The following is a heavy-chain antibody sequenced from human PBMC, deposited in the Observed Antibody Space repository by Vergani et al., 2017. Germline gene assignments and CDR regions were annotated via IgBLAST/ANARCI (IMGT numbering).Heavy chain of an antibody. Sequence: EVQLVESGGGLVQPGGSLRLSCAASGFTFSSYWMSWVRQAPGKGLEWVANINQDGSEKYYVDSVKGRFTISRDNAKNSLYLQMNGLRAEDTSVYYCARDLKAGAGKGYYYGMDVWGQGTTVTVSS. CDR1: GFTFSSYW. J-gene: IGHJ6*02. V-gene: IGHV3-7*03. D-gene: IGHD6-19*01. CDR3: ARDLKAGAGKGYYYGMDV. CDR2: INQDGSEK.